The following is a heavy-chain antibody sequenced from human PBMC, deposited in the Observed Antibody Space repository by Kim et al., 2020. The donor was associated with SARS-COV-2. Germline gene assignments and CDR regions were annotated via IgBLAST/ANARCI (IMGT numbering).Heavy chain of an antibody. CDR1: GYTFTSYA. CDR2: INAGNGNT. V-gene: IGHV1-3*01. CDR3: ARVGYYYGSFDY. D-gene: IGHD3-10*01. J-gene: IGHJ4*02. Sequence: ASVKVSCKASGYTFTSYAMHWVRQAPGQRLEWMGWINAGNGNTKYSQKFQGRVTITRDTSASTAYMELSSLRSEDTAVYYCARVGYYYGSFDYWGQGTLVTVSS.